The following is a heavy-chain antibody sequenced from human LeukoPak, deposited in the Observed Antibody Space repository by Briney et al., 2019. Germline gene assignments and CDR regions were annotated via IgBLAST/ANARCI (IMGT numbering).Heavy chain of an antibody. CDR1: GFTFSSYA. CDR3: AKDSASITIFGVVIGGYYYYYYMDV. D-gene: IGHD3-3*01. J-gene: IGHJ6*03. Sequence: GGSLRLSCAASGFTFSSYAMSWVRQAPGKGLEWVSAISGSGGSTYYADSVKGRFTISRENSKNTLYLQMNSLRAEDTAVYYCAKDSASITIFGVVIGGYYYYYYMDVWGKGTTVTVSS. V-gene: IGHV3-23*01. CDR2: ISGSGGST.